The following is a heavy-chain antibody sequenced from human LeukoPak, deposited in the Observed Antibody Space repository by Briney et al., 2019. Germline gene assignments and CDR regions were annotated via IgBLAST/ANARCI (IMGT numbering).Heavy chain of an antibody. V-gene: IGHV3-30*02. D-gene: IGHD3-10*01. J-gene: IGHJ4*02. Sequence: GGSLRLSCAASGFTFSSYGMHWVRQAPGKWLEWVAFIRYDGSNKYYADSVKGRFTISRDNSKDTLYLQMNSLRAEDTAVYYCAKDVGLWFGEQNDYWGQGTLVTVSS. CDR1: GFTFSSYG. CDR3: AKDVGLWFGEQNDY. CDR2: IRYDGSNK.